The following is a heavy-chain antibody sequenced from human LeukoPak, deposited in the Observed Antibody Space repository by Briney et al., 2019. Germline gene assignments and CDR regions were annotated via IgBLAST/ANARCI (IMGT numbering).Heavy chain of an antibody. Sequence: GGSLRLSCAASGFTFSSYAMHWVRQAPGKGLEYVSAISSNGGSTYYANSVKGRFTISRDNSKNTLYLQMGSLRAEDMAVYYCARTAAGPIGYWGQGTLVTVSS. D-gene: IGHD6-13*01. CDR2: ISSNGGST. CDR3: ARTAAGPIGY. CDR1: GFTFSSYA. J-gene: IGHJ4*02. V-gene: IGHV3-64*01.